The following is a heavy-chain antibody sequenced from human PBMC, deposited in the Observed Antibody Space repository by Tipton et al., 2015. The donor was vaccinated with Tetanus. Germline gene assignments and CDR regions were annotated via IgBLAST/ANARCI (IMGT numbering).Heavy chain of an antibody. J-gene: IGHJ6*02. CDR1: GGSISSYY. V-gene: IGHV4-59*01. CDR3: ARHSGWYNFFPGVDA. D-gene: IGHD6-19*01. CDR2: VHYSGST. Sequence: TLSLTCTVSGGSISSYYWTWIRQPPGRGLEWIGYVHYSGSTNYSPSLRSRVTLSVDTSKNQVSLQLTSVTAADTAVYYYARHSGWYNFFPGVDAWGQGTAVTVSS.